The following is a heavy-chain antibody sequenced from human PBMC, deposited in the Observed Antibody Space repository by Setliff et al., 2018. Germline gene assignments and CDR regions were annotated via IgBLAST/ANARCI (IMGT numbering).Heavy chain of an antibody. J-gene: IGHJ6*03. CDR1: EFTVGDYA. CDR2: IRNLPYGGTA. V-gene: IGHV3-49*04. D-gene: IGHD3-22*01. CDR3: TRDSVRMIKGDDYYFMDV. Sequence: SLRLSCIGSEFTVGDYAVSWVRQAPGKGLEWVGFIRNLPYGGTAEYAASVKGRFTISRDDSKNSVYLQMNNLKNEDTAVYYCTRDSVRMIKGDDYYFMDVWGHGTLVTVSS.